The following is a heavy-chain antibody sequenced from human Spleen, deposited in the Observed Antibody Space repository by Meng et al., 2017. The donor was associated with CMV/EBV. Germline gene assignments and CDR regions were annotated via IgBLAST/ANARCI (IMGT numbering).Heavy chain of an antibody. J-gene: IGHJ4*02. D-gene: IGHD4-17*01. Sequence: GESLKISCAASGFTFSKYAMYWVRQAPGKALEYVSVISNNGDSIYYADSVKGRFTISRDNSKNTLYLQMNSLRAEDTAIYYCAKEHGGLYGVLDYWGQGTLVTVSS. V-gene: IGHV3-64*02. CDR1: GFTFSKYA. CDR3: AKEHGGLYGVLDY. CDR2: ISNNGDSI.